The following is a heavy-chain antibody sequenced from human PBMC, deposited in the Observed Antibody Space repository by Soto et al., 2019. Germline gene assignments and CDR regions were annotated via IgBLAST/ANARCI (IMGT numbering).Heavy chain of an antibody. V-gene: IGHV3-9*01. J-gene: IGHJ3*02. CDR3: AKHIAGGGRDAFDI. CDR1: GFNFDIFA. CDR2: ISWNSGSI. Sequence: EVQLVESGGGLVQPGRSLRLSCAASGFNFDIFAMNWVRQAPGKGLEWVSSISWNSGSIAYADSVKGRFTISRDNAKNSLLLEMNGLRTEDTALYYCAKHIAGGGRDAFDIWGQGTRVIVSS. D-gene: IGHD6-19*01.